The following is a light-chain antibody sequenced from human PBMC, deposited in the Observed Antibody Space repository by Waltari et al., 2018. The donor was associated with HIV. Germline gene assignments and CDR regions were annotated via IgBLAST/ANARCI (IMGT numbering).Light chain of an antibody. CDR3: QQYNNWPPFT. Sequence: EIVMTQSPAPLSVSPGERATLSCRASQSVRGNLAWYQQKPREAPRLLIDGASTRATGIPARFGGSGSGTEFTLTISGLQSEDLAVYYWQQYNNWPPFTFGPGTKVDIK. J-gene: IGKJ3*01. CDR2: GAS. CDR1: QSVRGN. V-gene: IGKV3-15*01.